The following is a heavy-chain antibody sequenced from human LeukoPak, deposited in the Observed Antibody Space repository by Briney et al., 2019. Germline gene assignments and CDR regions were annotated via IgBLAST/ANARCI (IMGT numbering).Heavy chain of an antibody. CDR3: AKDPAPGGFGDNYFDY. J-gene: IGHJ4*02. V-gene: IGHV3-23*01. CDR1: GFTFSSYN. CDR2: ISGSGGST. Sequence: GGSLRLSCAASGFTFSSYNINWVRQAPGKGLEWVSAISGSGGSTYYADSVKGRFTISRDNSKNTLYLQMNSLRAEDTAVYYCAKDPAPGGFGDNYFDYWGQGTLVTVSS. D-gene: IGHD3-10*01.